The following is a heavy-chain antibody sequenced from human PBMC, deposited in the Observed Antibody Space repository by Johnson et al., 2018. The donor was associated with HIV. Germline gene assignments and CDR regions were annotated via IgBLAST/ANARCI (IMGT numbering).Heavy chain of an antibody. Sequence: QVQLVESGGGVVQPGRSLRLSCAASGFNFSSYGMHWVRQAPGKGLAWVAVIWYDGSDKDYADSVKGRFTISRDNAKNSLYLQMNSLRAEDTALYYCARSDYVWGSYTRKGAFDIWGQGTMVTVSS. J-gene: IGHJ3*02. V-gene: IGHV3-30*19. D-gene: IGHD3-16*01. CDR1: GFNFSSYG. CDR3: ARSDYVWGSYTRKGAFDI. CDR2: IWYDGSDK.